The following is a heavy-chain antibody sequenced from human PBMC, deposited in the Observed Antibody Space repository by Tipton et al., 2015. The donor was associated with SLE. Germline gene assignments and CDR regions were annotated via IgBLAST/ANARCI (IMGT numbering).Heavy chain of an antibody. Sequence: TLSLTCTVSGAFSGYFWSWIRQPPGKGLEWIGEINHTGSTNYNPSLKSRVTISEDTSKSEFSLNLRSVTAADTAVYYCARGSYYMDVWDKGTTVTVSS. CDR1: GAFSGYF. CDR3: ARGSYYMDV. V-gene: IGHV4-34*01. J-gene: IGHJ6*03. CDR2: INHTGST.